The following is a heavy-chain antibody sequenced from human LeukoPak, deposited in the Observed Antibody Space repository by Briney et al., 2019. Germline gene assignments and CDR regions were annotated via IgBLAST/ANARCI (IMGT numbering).Heavy chain of an antibody. Sequence: GGSLRLSCAASGFTFSNYYMNWIRQAPGKGLEWVANIKQDGSEKYYVDSVKGRFTFSRDNAKNSLYLQMNSLRAEDTAVYYCARLGEKADFDYWGQGTLVTVSS. V-gene: IGHV3-7*01. CDR1: GFTFSNYY. D-gene: IGHD3-16*01. J-gene: IGHJ4*02. CDR3: ARLGEKADFDY. CDR2: IKQDGSEK.